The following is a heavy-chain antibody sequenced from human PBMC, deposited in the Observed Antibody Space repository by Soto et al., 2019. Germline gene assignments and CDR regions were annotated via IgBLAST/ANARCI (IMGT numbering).Heavy chain of an antibody. CDR3: ARDRARTTNAFAI. CDR2: ISSSGTYI. CDR1: GFTFSTYS. Sequence: EVQLVESGGGLVKPGGSLRLSCAASGFTFSTYSLTWVRQAPGTGLEWVSSISSSGTYIFYADSVKGRFTISRDNAQNSLFLQMNSLRADDTAVYFCARDRARTTNAFAIWGQGTMVTVSS. J-gene: IGHJ3*02. D-gene: IGHD3-10*01. V-gene: IGHV3-21*01.